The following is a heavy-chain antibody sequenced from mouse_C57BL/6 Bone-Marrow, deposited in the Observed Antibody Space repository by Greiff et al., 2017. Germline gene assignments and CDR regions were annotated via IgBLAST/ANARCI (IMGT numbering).Heavy chain of an antibody. CDR1: GFNIKDDY. Sequence: EMQLVESGAELVRPGASVKLSCTASGFNIKDDYMHWVKQRPEQGLEWIGWIDPENGDTEYASKFQGKATITADTSSNTAYLQLSSLTSEDTAVYYCTVYDGYYEAYWGQGTLVTVSA. J-gene: IGHJ3*01. V-gene: IGHV14-4*01. CDR2: IDPENGDT. CDR3: TVYDGYYEAY. D-gene: IGHD2-3*01.